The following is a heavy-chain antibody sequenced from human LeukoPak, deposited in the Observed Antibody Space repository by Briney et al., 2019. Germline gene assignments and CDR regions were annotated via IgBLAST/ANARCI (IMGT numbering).Heavy chain of an antibody. CDR1: GFPFSSHG. CDR3: ARAKFDSSGYYYRGFDI. CDR2: ISPGGPT. D-gene: IGHD3-22*01. V-gene: IGHV3-69-1*01. Sequence: GGSLRLSCAGSGFPFSSHGMNWVRQAPGKGLEWVSGISPGGPTYYADSVKGRFTISRDNAKNSLYLQMNNLRAEDTAVYYCARAKFDSSGYYYRGFDIWGQGTMVTVSS. J-gene: IGHJ3*02.